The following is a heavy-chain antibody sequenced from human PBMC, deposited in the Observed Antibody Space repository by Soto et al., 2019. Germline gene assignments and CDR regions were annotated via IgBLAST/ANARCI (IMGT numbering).Heavy chain of an antibody. CDR3: AGERLTGSGYFDY. V-gene: IGHV4-59*01. CDR2: VYNTGSP. D-gene: IGHD3-22*01. Sequence: SETLSLTCTVSDGAITGYYWSWIRQSPGEGLEWIGYVYNTGSPSYNPSLKSRVTMSVDASTNQFSLILTSVTATDTAVYYCAGERLTGSGYFDYWGQGTLVT. CDR1: DGAITGYY. J-gene: IGHJ4*02.